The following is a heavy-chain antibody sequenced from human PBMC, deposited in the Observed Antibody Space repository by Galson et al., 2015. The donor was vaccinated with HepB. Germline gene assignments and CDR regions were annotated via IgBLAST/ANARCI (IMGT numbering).Heavy chain of an antibody. CDR2: ISWNSGSI. D-gene: IGHD3-16*02. Sequence: SLRLSCAASGFTFDDYAMHWVWQAPGKGLEWVSGISWNSGSIGYADSVKGRFTISRDNAKNSLYLQMNSLRAEDTALYYCAKDTGLITFGGVIVPDAFDIWGQGTMVTVSS. CDR3: AKDTGLITFGGVIVPDAFDI. CDR1: GFTFDDYA. J-gene: IGHJ3*02. V-gene: IGHV3-9*01.